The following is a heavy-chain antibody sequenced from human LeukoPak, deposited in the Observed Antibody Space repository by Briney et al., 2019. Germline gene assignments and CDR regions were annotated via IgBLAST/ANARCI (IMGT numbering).Heavy chain of an antibody. D-gene: IGHD3-16*01. V-gene: IGHV3-21*01. Sequence: GGSLRLSCAASGFTFSHYAMHWVRQAPGKGLEWVSSISSSSSYIYYADSVKGRFTISRDNAKNSLYLQMNSLSAEDTAAYYCARVKGRGIRGIEGVAFDIWGQGTMVTVSS. CDR2: ISSSSSYI. CDR3: ARVKGRGIRGIEGVAFDI. J-gene: IGHJ3*02. CDR1: GFTFSHYA.